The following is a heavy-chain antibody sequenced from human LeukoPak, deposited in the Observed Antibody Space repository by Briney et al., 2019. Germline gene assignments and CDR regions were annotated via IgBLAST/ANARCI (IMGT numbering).Heavy chain of an antibody. V-gene: IGHV4-4*07. CDR3: ARKALPGNWFDP. CDR1: GDSISTYY. CDR2: IFTSGST. J-gene: IGHJ5*02. Sequence: PSETLSLTCTVSGDSISTYYWSWIRQPAGKGLEWIGRIFTSGSTNYNPSLKSRVTMSLDTSRNQFSLKLSSVTAADTAVYYCARKALPGNWFDPWGQGALVTVSS.